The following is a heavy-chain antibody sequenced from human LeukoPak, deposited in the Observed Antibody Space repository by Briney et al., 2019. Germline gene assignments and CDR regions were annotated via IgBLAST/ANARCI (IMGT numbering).Heavy chain of an antibody. CDR1: GFTFSTNA. Sequence: GGSLRLSCAASGFTFSTNAMSWVRQAPGKGLEWISGISGSGASTYYADSVTGRFTISRDNSRNTLYLQMNSLRGDDTAVYYCAKDVGKWESLHFFDYWGQGTLVTVSS. CDR2: ISGSGAST. J-gene: IGHJ4*02. V-gene: IGHV3-23*01. CDR3: AKDVGKWESLHFFDY. D-gene: IGHD1-26*01.